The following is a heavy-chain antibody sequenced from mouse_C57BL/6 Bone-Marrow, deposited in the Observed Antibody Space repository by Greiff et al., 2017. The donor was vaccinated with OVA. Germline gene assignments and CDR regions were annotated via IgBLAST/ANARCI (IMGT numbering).Heavy chain of an antibody. CDR1: GYTFTSYG. V-gene: IGHV1-81*01. J-gene: IGHJ2*01. CDR2: IYPRSGNT. Sequence: VQLQESGAELARPGASVKLSCKASGYTFTSYGISWVKQRTGQGLEWIGEIYPRSGNTYYNEKFKGKATLTADKSSSTAYMELRILTSEDSAVYFCARSNPYYFDYWGQGTTLTVSS. CDR3: ARSNPYYFDY.